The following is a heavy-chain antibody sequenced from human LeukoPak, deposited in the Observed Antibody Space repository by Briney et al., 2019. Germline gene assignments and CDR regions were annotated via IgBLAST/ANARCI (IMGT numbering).Heavy chain of an antibody. CDR1: GYTFTSYD. J-gene: IGHJ4*02. D-gene: IGHD6-13*01. CDR3: ARVIGSSSWYYGRLYYFDY. V-gene: IGHV1-8*01. Sequence: GASVKVSCKASGYTFTSYDINWVRQATGQGLEWMGWMNPNSGNTGYAQKFQGRVTMTRNTSISTAYMELSSLRSEDTAVYYCARVIGSSSWYYGRLYYFDYWGQGTLVTVSS. CDR2: MNPNSGNT.